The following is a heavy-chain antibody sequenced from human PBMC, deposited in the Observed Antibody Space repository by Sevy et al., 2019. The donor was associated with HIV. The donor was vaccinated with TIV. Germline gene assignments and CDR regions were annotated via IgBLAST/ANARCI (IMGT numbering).Heavy chain of an antibody. CDR2: IWNDGSNK. J-gene: IGHJ4*02. CDR3: ARGGDFNDRSAKRDFDY. CDR1: GFTFSNYG. V-gene: IGHV3-33*01. D-gene: IGHD3-22*01. Sequence: GGSLRLSCAASGFTFSNYGMHWVRQAPGKGLEWVAVIWNDGSNKYYADSVKGRFTITRDNSKNTLYLQMNSLGVEDTAEYFCARGGDFNDRSAKRDFDYWGQGTLVTVSS.